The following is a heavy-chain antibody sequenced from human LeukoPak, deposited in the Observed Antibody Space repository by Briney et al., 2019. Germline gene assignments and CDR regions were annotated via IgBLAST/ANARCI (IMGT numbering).Heavy chain of an antibody. CDR1: GGSISSSSYY. CDR3: ARVDEGDGDAFDI. Sequence: SETLSLTCTVSGGSISSSSYYWGWIRQPPGKGLEWIGSIYYSGSTYYNPSLKSRVTISVDTSKNQFSLKLSSVTAADTAVYYCARVDEGDGDAFDIWGQGTMVTVSS. V-gene: IGHV4-39*07. D-gene: IGHD3-16*01. CDR2: IYYSGST. J-gene: IGHJ3*02.